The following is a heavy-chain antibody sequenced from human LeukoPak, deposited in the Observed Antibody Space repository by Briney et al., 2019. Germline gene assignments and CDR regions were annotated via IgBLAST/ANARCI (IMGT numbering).Heavy chain of an antibody. CDR2: ISGSGGRT. Sequence: GGSLRLSCAASGFTFSSYAMNWVRQAPGKGLEWVSAISGSGGRTYYADSVKGRFTISRDNSKNTLYLQMSSLRAEDTAVYYCAKTRPIAAAGPGDYWGQGNLLPVSS. D-gene: IGHD6-13*01. V-gene: IGHV3-23*01. J-gene: IGHJ4*02. CDR1: GFTFSSYA. CDR3: AKTRPIAAAGPGDY.